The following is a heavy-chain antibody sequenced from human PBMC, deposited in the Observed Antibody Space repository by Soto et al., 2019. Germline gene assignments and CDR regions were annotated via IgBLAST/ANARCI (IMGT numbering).Heavy chain of an antibody. J-gene: IGHJ6*02. CDR3: ARGEKMRNTGFGGENGGPYYYYGMDV. CDR2: MNPNSGNT. CDR1: GYTFTSYD. Sequence: ASVKVSCKASGYTFTSYDINWVRQATGQGLEWMGWMNPNSGNTGYAQKFQGRVTMTRNTSISTAYMELSSLRSEDTAVDDCARGEKMRNTGFGGENGGPYYYYGMDVWGQGTTVTVSS. D-gene: IGHD3-16*01. V-gene: IGHV1-8*01.